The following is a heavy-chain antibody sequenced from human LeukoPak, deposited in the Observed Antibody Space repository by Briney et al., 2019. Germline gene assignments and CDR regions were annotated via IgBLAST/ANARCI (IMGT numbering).Heavy chain of an antibody. D-gene: IGHD3-16*01. CDR1: GASVSGYY. CDR3: ARHPTFGTGLLDH. CDR2: VHSSGRT. Sequence: PSETLSLTCGVSGASVSGYYWSWIRQPPGRGLGWIGYVHSSGRTNYNPSLKSRLTISVDTSKNQISLKLNSLTAADTAIYYCARHPTFGTGLLDHWGQGTLVTVSS. J-gene: IGHJ4*02. V-gene: IGHV4-59*08.